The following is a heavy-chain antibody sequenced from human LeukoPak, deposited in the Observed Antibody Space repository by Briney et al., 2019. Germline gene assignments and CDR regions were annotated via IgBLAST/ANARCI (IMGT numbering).Heavy chain of an antibody. CDR2: IYYSGST. CDR1: GGSISSGDYY. D-gene: IGHD3-16*02. Sequence: SQTLSLTCTVSGGSISSGDYYWSWIRQPPGKGLEWIGYIYYSGSTYYNPSLKSRVTISVDTSKNQFPLKLSSVTAADTAVYYCARESRGNIAYDYVWGSYRPYYFDYWGQGTLVTVSS. J-gene: IGHJ4*02. CDR3: ARESRGNIAYDYVWGSYRPYYFDY. V-gene: IGHV4-30-4*08.